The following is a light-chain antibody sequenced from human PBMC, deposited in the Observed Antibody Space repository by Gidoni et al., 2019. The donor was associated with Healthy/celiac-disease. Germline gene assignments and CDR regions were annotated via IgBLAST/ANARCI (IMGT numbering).Light chain of an antibody. J-gene: IGKJ1*01. V-gene: IGKV1-39*01. CDR1: QSHSSY. CDR3: QQSYSTPWT. Sequence: DIQMTQSPSSLSASVGDRVTITCRASQSHSSYLNWYQQKPGKAPKLLIYAASSLQSGVPSRFSGSGSGTDFTLTISSLQPEDFATYYCQQSYSTPWTFGQGTKVEIK. CDR2: AAS.